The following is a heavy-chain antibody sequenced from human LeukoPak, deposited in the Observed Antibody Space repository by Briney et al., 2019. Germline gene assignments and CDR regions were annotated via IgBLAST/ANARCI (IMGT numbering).Heavy chain of an antibody. CDR2: IYSGGST. CDR3: ARDLSFSGYHFY. J-gene: IGHJ4*02. CDR1: GFTVSGNY. D-gene: IGHD3-22*01. Sequence: GGSLRLSCAASGFTVSGNYMSWVRQAPGKGLEWVSVIYSGGSTYYADSVKGRFTISRDNSKNALYLQMNSLRAEDTAVYYCARDLSFSGYHFYWGQGTLVTVSS. V-gene: IGHV3-66*01.